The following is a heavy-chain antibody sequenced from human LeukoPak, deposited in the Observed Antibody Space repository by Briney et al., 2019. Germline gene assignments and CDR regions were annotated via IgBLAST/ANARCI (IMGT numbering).Heavy chain of an antibody. D-gene: IGHD4-17*01. CDR1: GGSISSYY. V-gene: IGHV4-4*07. Sequence: PSETLSLTCTVSGGSISSYYWNWLRQPAGKGLEWLGRIYTSGSTNYNYNPSLKSRVTMPVDTSKNQFSLKLSSVTAADTAVYYCASGDANTAAAFDIWGQGTMVTVSS. J-gene: IGHJ3*02. CDR3: ASGDANTAAAFDI. CDR2: IYTSGSTNY.